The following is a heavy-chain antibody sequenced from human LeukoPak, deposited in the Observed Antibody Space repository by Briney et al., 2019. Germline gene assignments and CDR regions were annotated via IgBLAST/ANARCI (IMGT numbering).Heavy chain of an antibody. Sequence: PGGSLRLSCAASGFSFTSYYLTWFRRAPGKGLEWVANINQDGSEKYYVDSVRGRFTISRDNAKNTLYLQMNSLRAEDTAVYYCAMGPYYYDSSGYYYWGQGTLVTVSS. CDR2: INQDGSEK. J-gene: IGHJ4*02. V-gene: IGHV3-7*01. CDR1: GFSFTSYY. CDR3: AMGPYYYDSSGYYY. D-gene: IGHD3-22*01.